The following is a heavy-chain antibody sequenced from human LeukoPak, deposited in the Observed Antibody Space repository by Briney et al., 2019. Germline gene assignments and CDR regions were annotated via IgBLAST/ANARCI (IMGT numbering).Heavy chain of an antibody. D-gene: IGHD4-17*01. CDR1: GFTFSTYP. CDR3: VRGYGIYGKYYLDF. J-gene: IGHJ4*02. CDR2: ISSGSGYI. Sequence: GGSLRLPCAASGFTFSTYPMNWARQAPGKGLEWVSSISSGSGYIYYADSVKGRFTISRDNAKNSLYLQMNSLRAEDTAVYYCVRGYGIYGKYYLDFWAQGTLVTVSS. V-gene: IGHV3-21*01.